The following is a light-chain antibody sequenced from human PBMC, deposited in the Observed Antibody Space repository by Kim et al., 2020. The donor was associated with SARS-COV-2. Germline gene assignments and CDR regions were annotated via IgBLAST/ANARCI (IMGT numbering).Light chain of an antibody. J-gene: IGKJ4*01. V-gene: IGKV3-15*01. Sequence: VSPGDRATLSCRASRSVSSNLAWYQQKPGQAPRLLIKGASTRATGIAARFSGSGSGTEFTLTISSLQSEDFAFYYCQQYNQLPLTFGGGTKVDIK. CDR2: GAS. CDR1: RSVSSN. CDR3: QQYNQLPLT.